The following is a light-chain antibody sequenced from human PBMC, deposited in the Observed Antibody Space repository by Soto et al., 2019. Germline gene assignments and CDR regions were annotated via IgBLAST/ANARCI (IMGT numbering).Light chain of an antibody. J-gene: IGKJ1*01. CDR2: GAS. Sequence: EIVLTQSPGTLSLSPGERATLSCRASQSVSSSYLAWYQQKHGQAPRLLIYGASSRATGIPDRFSGSGSGTDFTLTISRLEPEEFAVYYCQQYGSSPPWTFGQGTKVEIK. V-gene: IGKV3-20*01. CDR3: QQYGSSPPWT. CDR1: QSVSSSY.